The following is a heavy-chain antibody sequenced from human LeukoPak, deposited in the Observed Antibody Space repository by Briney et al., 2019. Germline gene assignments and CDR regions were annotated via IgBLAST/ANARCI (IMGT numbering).Heavy chain of an antibody. V-gene: IGHV3-33*01. Sequence: GGSLRLSCAASGFSFSSYAMHWVRQAPGKGLEWVAVIWYDGGNKYYADSVKGRFTISRDNSKTTLYLEMNSLRAEDTAVYYCARGLTQIPRLATGLGHWGQGTLVTVSS. J-gene: IGHJ4*02. CDR2: IWYDGGNK. CDR3: ARGLTQIPRLATGLGH. D-gene: IGHD2-21*02. CDR1: GFSFSSYA.